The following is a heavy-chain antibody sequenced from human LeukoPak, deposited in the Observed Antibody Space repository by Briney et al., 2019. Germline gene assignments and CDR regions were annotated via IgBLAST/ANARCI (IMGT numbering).Heavy chain of an antibody. CDR1: GFTFSSYG. V-gene: IGHV3-30*18. Sequence: GSLRLPCAASGFTFSSYGMHWVRQAPGKGLEWVAVISYDGNNKYYGDSVKGRFTISRDNSKNTQYLQMNSLRAEDTAMYYCAKAAYSSSWYLSPFDYWGQGTLVTVSS. CDR2: ISYDGNNK. D-gene: IGHD6-13*01. CDR3: AKAAYSSSWYLSPFDY. J-gene: IGHJ4*02.